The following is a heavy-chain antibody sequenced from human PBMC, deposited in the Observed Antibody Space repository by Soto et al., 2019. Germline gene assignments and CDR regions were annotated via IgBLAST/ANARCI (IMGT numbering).Heavy chain of an antibody. J-gene: IGHJ5*02. CDR1: GGTFSSYA. CDR3: ARDSTYYYDSSGYTPPNWFDP. Sequence: QVQLVQSGAEVKKPGSSVKVSCKAYGGTFSSYAISWVRQAPGQGLEWMGGIIPIFGTASYAQKFQGRVTITADESTSTAYMELSSLRSEDTAVYYCARDSTYYYDSSGYTPPNWFDPWGQGTLVTVSS. V-gene: IGHV1-69*01. D-gene: IGHD3-22*01. CDR2: IIPIFGTA.